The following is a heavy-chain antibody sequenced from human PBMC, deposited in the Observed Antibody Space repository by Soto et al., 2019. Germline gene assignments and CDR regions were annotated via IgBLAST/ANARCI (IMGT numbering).Heavy chain of an antibody. CDR2: IRSKAYGGTT. V-gene: IGHV3-49*03. Sequence: GSLRLSCTASGFTFGDYAMSWFRQAPGKGLEWVGFIRSKAYGGTTEYAASVKGRFTISRDDSKSIAYLQMNSLKTEDTAVYYCTRVYEVVVAATRFYYYYYCMDVWDQGTTVTVSS. CDR1: GFTFGDYA. J-gene: IGHJ6*02. CDR3: TRVYEVVVAATRFYYYYYCMDV. D-gene: IGHD2-15*01.